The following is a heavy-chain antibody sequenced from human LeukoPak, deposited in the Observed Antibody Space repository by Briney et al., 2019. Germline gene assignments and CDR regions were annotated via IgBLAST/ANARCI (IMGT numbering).Heavy chain of an antibody. CDR2: INPNSGGT. CDR1: GYTFTGYY. Sequence: ASVKVSCKASGYTFTGYYMHWVRQAPGQGLEWMGWINPNSGGTNYAQKFQGRVTMTRDTSVSTAYMELSRLRSDDTAVCYCARGAYSSGWYRVVYWGQGTLVTVSS. D-gene: IGHD6-19*01. V-gene: IGHV1-2*02. J-gene: IGHJ4*02. CDR3: ARGAYSSGWYRVVY.